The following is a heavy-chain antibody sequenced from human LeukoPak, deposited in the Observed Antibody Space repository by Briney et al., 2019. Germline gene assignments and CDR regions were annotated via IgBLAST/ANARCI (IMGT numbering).Heavy chain of an antibody. D-gene: IGHD2-2*01. CDR2: IYTSGST. V-gene: IGHV4-4*07. Sequence: SETLSLTCTVSGGSISSYYWSWIRQPAGKGLEWVGRIYTSGSTNYNPSLKSRVTMSVDTYKNQFSPKLSSVTAADTAVYYCARDWMYCSSTSRFFDYWGQGTLVTVSS. CDR3: ARDWMYCSSTSRFFDY. CDR1: GGSISSYY. J-gene: IGHJ4*02.